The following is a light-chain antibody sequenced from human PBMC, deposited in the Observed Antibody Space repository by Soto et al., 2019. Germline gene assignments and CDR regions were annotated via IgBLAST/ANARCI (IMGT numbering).Light chain of an antibody. CDR1: SSDIGSYDY. Sequence: QSVLTQPASVSGSPGQSITISCTGTSSDIGSYDYVSWYQQHPGKAPKLMIYDVSDRPSGVSNRFSGSKSDNTASLTISGLQAEDEADYYCSSYTSSNTVVFGGGTKLTVL. CDR2: DVS. V-gene: IGLV2-14*01. J-gene: IGLJ3*02. CDR3: SSYTSSNTVV.